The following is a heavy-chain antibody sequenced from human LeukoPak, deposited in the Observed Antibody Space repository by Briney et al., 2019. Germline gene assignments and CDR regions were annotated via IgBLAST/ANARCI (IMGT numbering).Heavy chain of an antibody. Sequence: SETLSLTCTVSGGSISSGGYYWRWIRQHPGKGVEWIGYIHNSGSTYYNPSLKSPVSISVDTSKSHFSLRLSSVTAADTAVYYCARGEYYGSGSYYPGDYWGQGTLVTVSS. V-gene: IGHV4-31*01. CDR2: IHNSGST. CDR1: GGSISSGGYY. CDR3: ARGEYYGSGSYYPGDY. D-gene: IGHD3-10*01. J-gene: IGHJ4*02.